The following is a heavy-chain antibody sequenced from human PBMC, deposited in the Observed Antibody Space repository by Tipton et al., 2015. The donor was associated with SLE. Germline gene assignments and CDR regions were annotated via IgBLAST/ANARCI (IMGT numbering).Heavy chain of an antibody. V-gene: IGHV4-34*01. Sequence: LRLSCAVYGGSFSGYYWSRIRQPPGKGLEWIGEINHSGSTNYNPSLKSRVTISVDTSKNQFSLKLSSVTAADTAVYYCARHYGSRYFDYWGQGTLVTVSS. CDR1: GGSFSGYY. CDR2: INHSGST. J-gene: IGHJ4*02. CDR3: ARHYGSRYFDY. D-gene: IGHD1-26*01.